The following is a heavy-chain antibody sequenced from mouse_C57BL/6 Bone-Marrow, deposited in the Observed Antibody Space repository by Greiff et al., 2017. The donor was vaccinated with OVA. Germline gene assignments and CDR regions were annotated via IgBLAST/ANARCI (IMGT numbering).Heavy chain of an antibody. CDR2: IRNKANNHAT. Sequence: EVKVEESGGGLVQPGGSMKLSCAASGFTFSDAWMDWVRQSPAKGLEWVAEIRNKANNHATYYAESVKGRFTISRDDSKSSVYLQMNSLRAEDTGIYYCTRCLVEAKAMDYWGQGTSVTVSS. J-gene: IGHJ4*01. D-gene: IGHD1-1*02. CDR1: GFTFSDAW. CDR3: TRCLVEAKAMDY. V-gene: IGHV6-6*01.